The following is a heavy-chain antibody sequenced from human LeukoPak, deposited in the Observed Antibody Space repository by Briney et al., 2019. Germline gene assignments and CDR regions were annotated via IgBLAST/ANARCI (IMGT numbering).Heavy chain of an antibody. J-gene: IGHJ3*02. CDR1: GYTFTGYY. D-gene: IGHD3-22*01. CDR2: INPNSGGT. Sequence: ASVKVSCKASGYTFTGYYMHWVRQAPGQGLEWMGWINPNSGGTNYAQKFQGRVTMTRDTSISTAYMELSRLRSDDTAVYYCASSRAYDSSGYYRNAFDIWGQGTMVTVSS. CDR3: ASSRAYDSSGYYRNAFDI. V-gene: IGHV1-2*02.